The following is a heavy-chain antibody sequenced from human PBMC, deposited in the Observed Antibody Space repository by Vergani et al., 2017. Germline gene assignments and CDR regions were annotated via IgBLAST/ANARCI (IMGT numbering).Heavy chain of an antibody. CDR1: GFTFSSNS. J-gene: IGHJ6*02. V-gene: IGHV3-21*01. CDR2: ISSSSSYI. Sequence: EVQLVESGGGLVKPGGSLRLPCAAPGFTFSSNSMNWVRQAPGKGLEWVSSISSSSSYIYYADSVKGRFTISRDNAKNSLYLQMNSLRAEDTAVYYCVRDHIVVRAVIGFCMDVGGRGTTITVSS. D-gene: IGHD3-10*01. CDR3: VRDHIVVRAVIGFCMDV.